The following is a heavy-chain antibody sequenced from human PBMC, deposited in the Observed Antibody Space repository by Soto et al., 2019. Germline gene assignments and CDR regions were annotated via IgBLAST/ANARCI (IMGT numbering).Heavy chain of an antibody. Sequence: SETLSLTCTVSGGSISSYYWSWIRQPPGKGLEWIGYIYYSGSTNYNPSLKSRVTISVDTSKNQFSLKLSSVTAADTAVYYCARDQSPTFWGQGTLVTVSS. CDR3: ARDQSPTF. CDR1: GGSISSYY. CDR2: IYYSGST. V-gene: IGHV4-59*01. D-gene: IGHD3-16*01. J-gene: IGHJ4*02.